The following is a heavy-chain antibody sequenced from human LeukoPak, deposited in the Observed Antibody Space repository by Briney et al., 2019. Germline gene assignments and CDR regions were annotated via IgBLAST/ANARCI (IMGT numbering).Heavy chain of an antibody. V-gene: IGHV4-59*08. J-gene: IGHJ5*02. CDR3: ARQQRIWFGTNWFDP. D-gene: IGHD3-10*01. CDR1: GGSITNYY. Sequence: SETLSLTCTVSGGSITNYYWSWIRQPPGKGLEWIGYIYYSGSTKYKSSLKSRVTISVDTSKNQFSLKLSSVTAADTAVYYCARQQRIWFGTNWFDPWGQGTLVTVSS. CDR2: IYYSGST.